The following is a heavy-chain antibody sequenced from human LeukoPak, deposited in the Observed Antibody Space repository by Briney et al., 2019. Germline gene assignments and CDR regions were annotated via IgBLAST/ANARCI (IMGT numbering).Heavy chain of an antibody. CDR3: ARGPPISYSSGWFDP. CDR2: INHSGST. Sequence: PSETLSLTCAVYGGSFSGYYWSWIRQPPGTGLEWIGEINHSGSTNYNPSLKSRVTVSVDTSKNQFSLKLSSVTAADTAVYYCARGPPISYSSGWFDPWGQGTLVTVPS. J-gene: IGHJ5*02. V-gene: IGHV4-34*01. D-gene: IGHD6-19*01. CDR1: GGSFSGYY.